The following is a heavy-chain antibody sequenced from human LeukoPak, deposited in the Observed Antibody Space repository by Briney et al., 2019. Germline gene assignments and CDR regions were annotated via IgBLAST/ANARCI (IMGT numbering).Heavy chain of an antibody. CDR3: ARDPNSSGWYGFLDAFDI. CDR2: ISSSSSYI. Sequence: GGSLRLSCAASGFTFSSYSMNWVRQAPGKGLEWVSSISSSSSYIYYADSVKGRFTISRDNAKNSLYLQMNSLRAEDTAVYYCARDPNSSGWYGFLDAFDIWDQGTMVTVSS. CDR1: GFTFSSYS. J-gene: IGHJ3*02. D-gene: IGHD6-19*01. V-gene: IGHV3-21*01.